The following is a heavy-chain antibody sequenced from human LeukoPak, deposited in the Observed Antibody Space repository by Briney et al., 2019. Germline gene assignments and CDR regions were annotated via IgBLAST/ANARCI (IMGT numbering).Heavy chain of an antibody. V-gene: IGHV4-39*01. CDR1: GSSISSSSYY. CDR3: ATVDTAMVGRYFDY. Sequence: SETLSLTCTVSGSSISSSSYYWGWIRQPPGKGLEWIGSIYYSGSTYYNPSLKSRVTISVDTSKNQFSLKLSSVTAADTAVYYCATVDTAMVGRYFDYWGQGTLVTVSS. CDR2: IYYSGST. J-gene: IGHJ4*02. D-gene: IGHD5-18*01.